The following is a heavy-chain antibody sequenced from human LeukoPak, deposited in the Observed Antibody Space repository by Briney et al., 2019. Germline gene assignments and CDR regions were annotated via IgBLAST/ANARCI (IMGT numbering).Heavy chain of an antibody. J-gene: IGHJ4*02. D-gene: IGHD2-8*01. CDR3: ARLELMVFDY. CDR1: GGSISSYY. V-gene: IGHV4-59*08. CDR2: IYYSGST. Sequence: SETLSLTCTVSGGSISSYYWSWIRQPPGEGLEWIGYIYYSGSTNYNPSLKSRVTISVDTSKNQFSLKLSSVTAADTAVYYCARLELMVFDYWGQGTLVTVSS.